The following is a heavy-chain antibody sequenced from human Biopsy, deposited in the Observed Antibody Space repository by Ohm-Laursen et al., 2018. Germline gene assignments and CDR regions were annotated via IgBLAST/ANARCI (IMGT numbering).Heavy chain of an antibody. CDR1: GFIFSTYT. V-gene: IGHV3-7*01. CDR2: IKEDGSEK. Sequence: SLRLSCSASGFIFSTYTMSWVRQARGKGLEWVANIKEDGSEKHYVDSVKGRFTISRDNAKNSLFLQMNSLRAEDTAVYYCARESALKWYQSLSYFNGMDVWGQGTTVTVSS. CDR3: ARESALKWYQSLSYFNGMDV. J-gene: IGHJ6*02. D-gene: IGHD2-2*01.